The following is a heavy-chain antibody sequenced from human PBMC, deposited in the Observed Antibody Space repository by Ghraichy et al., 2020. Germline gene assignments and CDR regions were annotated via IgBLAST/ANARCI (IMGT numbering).Heavy chain of an antibody. Sequence: LSLTCAASGFTFSSYAMSWVRQAPGKGLEWVSAISGSGGSTYYADSVKGRFTISRDNSKNTLYLQMNSLRAEDTAVYYCAEAPMVAATLNDYWGQGTLVTVSS. CDR3: AEAPMVAATLNDY. CDR2: ISGSGGST. D-gene: IGHD2-15*01. V-gene: IGHV3-23*01. J-gene: IGHJ4*02. CDR1: GFTFSSYA.